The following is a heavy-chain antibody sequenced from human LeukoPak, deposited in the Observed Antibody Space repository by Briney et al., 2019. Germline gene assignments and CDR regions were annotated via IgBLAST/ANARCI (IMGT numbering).Heavy chain of an antibody. D-gene: IGHD3-10*01. CDR1: GFTFTTYA. Sequence: GGSLRLSCAASGFTFTTYAMSWVRQAPGKGLEWISSITGSGSSAYYADSVKGRFTISRDTSKHTLYLQMNSLRAEDTAVYYCATGLWFGKYLDVWGKGTTVTISS. CDR2: ITGSGSSA. CDR3: ATGLWFGKYLDV. V-gene: IGHV3-23*01. J-gene: IGHJ6*04.